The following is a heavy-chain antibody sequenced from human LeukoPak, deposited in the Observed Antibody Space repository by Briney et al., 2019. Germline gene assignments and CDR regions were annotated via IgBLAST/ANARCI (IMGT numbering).Heavy chain of an antibody. CDR3: ARGGVVPAATDFDS. Sequence: SETLSLTCAVYGGSFSGYYWSWIRQRPGKGLEWIGEINHSKSTNYNPSLKSRVTISVDTSQDQFSLKLSSLNGADTAVYSCARGGVVPAATDFDSWGQGNLVTVSS. CDR1: GGSFSGYY. V-gene: IGHV4-34*01. J-gene: IGHJ4*02. CDR2: INHSKST. D-gene: IGHD2-2*01.